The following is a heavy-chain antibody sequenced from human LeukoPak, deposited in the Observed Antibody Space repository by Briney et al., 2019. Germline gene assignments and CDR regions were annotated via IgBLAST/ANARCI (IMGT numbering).Heavy chain of an antibody. CDR1: GYSFISYY. Sequence: ASVKVSCKASGYSFISYYMHWVRQAPGQGLEWMGRIDPSVGSTSYAQKFQGRVTITADESTSTVYMELSSLRSDDTAVYYCARSVTRIVGQSRDYFYYGMDVWGQGTTVTVSS. CDR2: IDPSVGST. J-gene: IGHJ6*02. CDR3: ARSVTRIVGQSRDYFYYGMDV. D-gene: IGHD1-26*01. V-gene: IGHV1-46*01.